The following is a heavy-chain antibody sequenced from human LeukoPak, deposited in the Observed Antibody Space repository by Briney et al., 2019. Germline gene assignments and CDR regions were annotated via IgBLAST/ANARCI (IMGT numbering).Heavy chain of an antibody. D-gene: IGHD6-13*01. CDR3: VRGSTAAANFDI. CDR1: GFTVSSNY. CDR2: IYSGGST. J-gene: IGHJ4*02. V-gene: IGHV3-53*01. Sequence: GGSLRLSCAASGFTVSSNYMSWVRQAPGKGLEWVSVIYSGGSTYYADSVKGRFTISRDNSKNTLYLQMNSLRAEDTAVYYCVRGSTAAANFDIWGQGTLVTVSS.